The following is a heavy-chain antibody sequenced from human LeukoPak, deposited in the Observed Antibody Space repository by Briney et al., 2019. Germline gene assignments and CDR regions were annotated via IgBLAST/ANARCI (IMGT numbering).Heavy chain of an antibody. D-gene: IGHD3-22*01. CDR2: INSDGSST. CDR1: GFTFSSYW. Sequence: GGSLRLSCAASGFTFSSYWMHWVRQAPGKGLVWVSRINSDGSSTSYADSVKGRFTISRGNAKNTLYLQMNSLRAEDTAVYYCANAPGVVLITSYYYYGMDVWGQGTTVTVSS. J-gene: IGHJ6*02. CDR3: ANAPGVVLITSYYYYGMDV. V-gene: IGHV3-74*01.